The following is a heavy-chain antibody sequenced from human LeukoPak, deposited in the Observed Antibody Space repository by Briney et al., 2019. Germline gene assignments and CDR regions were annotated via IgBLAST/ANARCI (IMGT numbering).Heavy chain of an antibody. D-gene: IGHD4-17*01. CDR3: AKDLTVTRYCHYGMDV. Sequence: PGGSLRLSCAASGFTFSSYSMSWVRQAPGKGLEWVSAISGSGGSTYYADSVKGRFTISRDNSKNTLYLQMNSLRAEDTAVYYCAKDLTVTRYCHYGMDVWGQGTTVTVSS. CDR2: ISGSGGST. CDR1: GFTFSSYS. V-gene: IGHV3-23*01. J-gene: IGHJ6*02.